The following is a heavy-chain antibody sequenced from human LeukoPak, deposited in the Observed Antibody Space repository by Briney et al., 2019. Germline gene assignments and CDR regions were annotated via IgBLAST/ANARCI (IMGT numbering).Heavy chain of an antibody. V-gene: IGHV1-2*02. J-gene: IGHJ3*02. Sequence: ASVKVSCKASGYTFTDYYMHWVRQAPGQGLEWMGWINPNSGGTNYAQKFQGRVTMTTDTSISTAYMELSRLRSDDAAVYYCARPFDSSTYRLSAFGIWGQGTMVTISS. CDR2: INPNSGGT. CDR1: GYTFTDYY. D-gene: IGHD3-22*01. CDR3: ARPFDSSTYRLSAFGI.